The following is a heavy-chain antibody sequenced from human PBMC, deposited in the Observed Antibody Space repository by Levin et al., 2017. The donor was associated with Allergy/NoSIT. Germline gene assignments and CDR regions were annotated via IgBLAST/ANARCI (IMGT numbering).Heavy chain of an antibody. CDR2: ISGSGGST. V-gene: IGHV3-23*01. CDR3: AKVTYYDFWSGYYNPTGYFDY. Sequence: GGSLRLSCAASGFTFSSYAMSWVRQAPGKGLEWVSAISGSGGSTYYADSVKGRFTISRDNSKNTLYLQMNSLRAEDTAVYYCAKVTYYDFWSGYYNPTGYFDYWGQGTLVTVSS. CDR1: GFTFSSYA. J-gene: IGHJ4*02. D-gene: IGHD3-3*01.